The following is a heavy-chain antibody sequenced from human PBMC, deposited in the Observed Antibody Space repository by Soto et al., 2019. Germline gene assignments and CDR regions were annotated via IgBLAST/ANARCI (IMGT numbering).Heavy chain of an antibody. Sequence: GESLKISWKGSGYSFTSYWISWVRQMPGKGLEWMGRIDPSDSYTNYSPSFQGHVTISADRSISTAYLQWSSLKASDTAMYYCARRVIAARPSYYYYGMDVWGQGTTVTVSS. V-gene: IGHV5-10-1*01. J-gene: IGHJ6*02. CDR3: ARRVIAARPSYYYYGMDV. CDR2: IDPSDSYT. CDR1: GYSFTSYW. D-gene: IGHD6-6*01.